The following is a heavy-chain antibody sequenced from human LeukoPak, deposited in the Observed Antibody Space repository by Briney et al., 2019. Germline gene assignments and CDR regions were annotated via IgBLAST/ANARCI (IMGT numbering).Heavy chain of an antibody. J-gene: IGHJ6*03. Sequence: PGRSLRLSCAASGFTFSSYGMHWVRQAPGKGLEWVAVIWYDRSNKYYADSVKGRFTISRDNSKNTLYLQMNSLRAEDTAVYYCARDRYSRRNYYYYYMDVWGKGTTVTVSS. CDR1: GFTFSSYG. V-gene: IGHV3-33*01. CDR2: IWYDRSNK. D-gene: IGHD1-14*01. CDR3: ARDRYSRRNYYYYYMDV.